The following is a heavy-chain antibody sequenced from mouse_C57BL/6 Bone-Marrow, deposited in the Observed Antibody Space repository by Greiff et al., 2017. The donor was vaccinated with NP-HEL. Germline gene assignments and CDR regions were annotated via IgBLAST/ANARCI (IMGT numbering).Heavy chain of an antibody. CDR2: IYPGDGDT. CDR3: ARGLRPLNYYFDY. V-gene: IGHV1-82*01. D-gene: IGHD2-2*01. J-gene: IGHJ2*01. Sequence: VQRVESGPELVKPGASVKISCKASGYAFSSSWMNWVKQRPGKGLEWIGRIYPGDGDTNYNGKFKGKATLTADKSSSTAYMQLSSLTSEDSAVYFCARGLRPLNYYFDYWGQGTTLTVSS. CDR1: GYAFSSSW.